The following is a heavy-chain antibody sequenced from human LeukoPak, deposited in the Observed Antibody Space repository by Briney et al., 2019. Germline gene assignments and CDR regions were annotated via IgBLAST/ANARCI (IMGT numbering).Heavy chain of an antibody. CDR2: IIPIFGTA. V-gene: IGHV1-69*05. CDR1: GGTFSSYA. D-gene: IGHD2-2*01. Sequence: SVKVSCKASGGTFSSYAISWVRQAPGQGLEWMGGIIPIFGTANYAQKFQGRVTITKDESTSTAYMELSSLRSEDTAVYYCARVEHCSSTSCYLALGAFDIWGQGTMVTVSS. CDR3: ARVEHCSSTSCYLALGAFDI. J-gene: IGHJ3*02.